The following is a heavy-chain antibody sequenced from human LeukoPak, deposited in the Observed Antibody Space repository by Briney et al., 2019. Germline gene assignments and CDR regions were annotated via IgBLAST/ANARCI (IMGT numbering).Heavy chain of an antibody. J-gene: IGHJ3*02. Sequence: PSETLSLTCTVSGGSISSYYWNWIRQAPGKGLEWLGYIYYTGSTTYNPSVKSRITISLDTSKKQISLKLRSVSAADTAMYYCARGDNGYCNGGSCYSPRIWGQGTMVTVSS. CDR2: IYYTGST. V-gene: IGHV4-59*01. D-gene: IGHD2-15*01. CDR3: ARGDNGYCNGGSCYSPRI. CDR1: GGSISSYY.